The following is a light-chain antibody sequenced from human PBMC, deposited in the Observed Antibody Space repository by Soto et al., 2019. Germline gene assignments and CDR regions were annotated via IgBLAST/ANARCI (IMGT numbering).Light chain of an antibody. CDR1: NSDVGTYNY. Sequence: QSALTQPASVSGSRGQSITISCTGTNSDVGTYNYVSWYQQHPGKAPKFVVYEVSDRPSGVSDRFSGSKSGNTASLTISGLQAEDEADYYCSSYTTSSTLVFGGGTKLTVL. J-gene: IGLJ2*01. CDR3: SSYTTSSTLV. CDR2: EVS. V-gene: IGLV2-14*01.